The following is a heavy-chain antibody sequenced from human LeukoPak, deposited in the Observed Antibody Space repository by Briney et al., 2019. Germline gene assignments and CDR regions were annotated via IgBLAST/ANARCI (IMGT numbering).Heavy chain of an antibody. Sequence: KASETLSLTCAVSGDSISSNYWWNWVRQPLGEGLEWIGEVYHGGITNYNPSLKSRVTISLDMSKNQVSLILTSVIAADTAVYFCARAAYGSGSYFHPWGQGNLVIVSS. CDR1: GDSISSNYW. V-gene: IGHV4-4*02. J-gene: IGHJ5*02. CDR2: VYHGGIT. CDR3: ARAAYGSGSYFHP. D-gene: IGHD3-10*01.